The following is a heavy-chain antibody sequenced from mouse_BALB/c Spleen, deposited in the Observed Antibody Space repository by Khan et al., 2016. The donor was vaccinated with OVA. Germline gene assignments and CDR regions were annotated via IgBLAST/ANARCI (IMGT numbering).Heavy chain of an antibody. Sequence: VQLKQSGPGLVQPSQSLSITCTVSGFSLTTYGIHWVRQSPGKGLEWLGVIWSGGSTDYNAPFISRLNISQDNSKSQAFFKMNSLQADDTAIYYCARHSYRYDVAYWGQGTLVTVSA. CDR2: IWSGGST. V-gene: IGHV2-2*01. CDR3: ARHSYRYDVAY. J-gene: IGHJ3*01. CDR1: GFSLTTYG. D-gene: IGHD2-12*01.